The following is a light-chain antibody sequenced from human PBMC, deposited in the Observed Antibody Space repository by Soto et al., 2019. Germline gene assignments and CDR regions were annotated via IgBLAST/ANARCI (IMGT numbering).Light chain of an antibody. CDR3: SSYISSTTRV. V-gene: IGLV2-14*01. CDR1: SSDVGGYNY. Sequence: QSALTQPASVSGSLGQSITISCTGTSSDVGGYNYVSWYQQHPGKAPKVMIYEVTNRPSGVSNRFSGSKSGNTASLTISGLQAEDEADYYCSSYISSTTRVFGGGTKLTVL. CDR2: EVT. J-gene: IGLJ2*01.